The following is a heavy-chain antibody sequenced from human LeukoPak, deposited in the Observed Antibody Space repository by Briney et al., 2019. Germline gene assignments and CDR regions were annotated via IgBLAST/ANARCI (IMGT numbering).Heavy chain of an antibody. CDR3: AKGKAYNNLDWFDP. D-gene: IGHD4-11*01. Sequence: PGGSLRLSCAASGFTFSDYYMSWIRQAPGKGLEWVSSIIGTGDGTFYADSVKGRFTISRDNSKNTLFLQMNSLRAEDTAVYYCAKGKAYNNLDWFDPWGQGTLVTVSS. CDR2: IIGTGDGT. V-gene: IGHV3-23*01. CDR1: GFTFSDYY. J-gene: IGHJ5*02.